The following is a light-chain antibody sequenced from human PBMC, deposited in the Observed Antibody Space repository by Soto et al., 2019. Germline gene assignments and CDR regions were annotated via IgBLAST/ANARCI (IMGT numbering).Light chain of an antibody. Sequence: QSVLTQPASVSGSPGQSITISCTGTSSDFGAYNYVSWYQQHPGKAPKLVIYDVSNRPSGVSNRFSGSKSGNTASLTISGLQAEDEADYHCSSYGGSSAPVIFGGGTKVTVL. CDR1: SSDFGAYNY. J-gene: IGLJ2*01. V-gene: IGLV2-14*03. CDR2: DVS. CDR3: SSYGGSSAPVI.